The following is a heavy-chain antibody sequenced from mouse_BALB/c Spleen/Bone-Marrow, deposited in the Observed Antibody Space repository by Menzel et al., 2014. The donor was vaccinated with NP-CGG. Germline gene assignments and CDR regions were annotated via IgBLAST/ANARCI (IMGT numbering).Heavy chain of an antibody. CDR3: APYYYGRWFAN. CDR2: IDPANGNI. CDR1: GFNIKDTY. Sequence: VQLKESGAELVKPGASVKLSCTASGFNIKDTYMHWVKQRPEQGLEWIGRIDPANGNIIYDPKFQGKATITADTSSNTAYLQLSSLTSEDTAVYYCAPYYYGRWFANWGQGTLVTVSA. V-gene: IGHV14-3*02. J-gene: IGHJ3*01. D-gene: IGHD1-1*01.